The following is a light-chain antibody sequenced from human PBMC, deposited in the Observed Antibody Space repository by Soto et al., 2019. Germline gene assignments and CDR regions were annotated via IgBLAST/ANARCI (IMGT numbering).Light chain of an antibody. CDR2: DAS. CDR3: QQCNTDSQS. V-gene: IGKV1-13*02. J-gene: IGKJ1*01. CDR1: QGIRND. Sequence: VKNRVTITCRASQGIRNDLGWYQQKPGKAPKLLIYDASSLESGVPSRFSGSGSVTEFTLTICSLHPDDSASYYCQQCNTDSQSFGQGTKVDI.